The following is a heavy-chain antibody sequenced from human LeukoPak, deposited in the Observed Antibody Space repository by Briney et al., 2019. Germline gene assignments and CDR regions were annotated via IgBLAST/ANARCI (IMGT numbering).Heavy chain of an antibody. CDR1: GLSFSSFA. CDR3: TRASWISSSDAVR. D-gene: IGHD6-25*01. Sequence: GGSLRLSCSASGLSFSSFAMSWVRQGPARGLEWVSSLRGNGETFYADSVRGRFTLSSDSFTNTVYLQLNNLRVEDTAIYYCTRASWISSSDAVRWGQGTLVTVSS. CDR2: LRGNGET. V-gene: IGHV3-23*01. J-gene: IGHJ4*02.